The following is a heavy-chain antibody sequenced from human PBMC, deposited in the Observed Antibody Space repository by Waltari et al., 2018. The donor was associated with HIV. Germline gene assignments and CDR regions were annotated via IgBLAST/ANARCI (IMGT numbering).Heavy chain of an antibody. J-gene: IGHJ4*02. CDR3: ARRLGAGSYSI. CDR1: GGSISSSSYY. D-gene: IGHD3-10*01. CDR2: IYYSGST. Sequence: QLQLQESGPGLVKPSETLSLTCTVSGGSISSSSYYWGWIRQPPGKGREWSGSIYYSGSTYYNPSIKSLVTISVDTSKNQFSLKLSSVTAADTAVYYCARRLGAGSYSIWGQGTLVTVSS. V-gene: IGHV4-39*01.